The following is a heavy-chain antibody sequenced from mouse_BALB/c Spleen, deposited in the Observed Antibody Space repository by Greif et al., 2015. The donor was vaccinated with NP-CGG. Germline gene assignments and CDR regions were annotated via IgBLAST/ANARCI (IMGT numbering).Heavy chain of an antibody. CDR1: GFNIKDTY. J-gene: IGHJ1*01. Sequence: EVKVVESGAELVKPGASVKLSCTASGFNIKDTYMHWVKQRPEQGLEWIGRIDPANGNTKYDPKFQGKATITADTSSNTADLQLSSLTSEDTAVYYCARWDWYFDVWGAGTTVTVSS. CDR2: IDPANGNT. V-gene: IGHV14-3*02. CDR3: ARWDWYFDV.